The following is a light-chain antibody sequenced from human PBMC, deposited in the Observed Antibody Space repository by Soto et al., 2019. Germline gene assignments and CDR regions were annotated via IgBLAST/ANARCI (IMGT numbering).Light chain of an antibody. Sequence: DIQMTHSPSSLSASVGGTVTMTSRASQSIALSVNWYQQKPGKAPKLIIYVAFTLESGVPSRFSGSGSGTECTLTIRSLQPEDFATYYCQQSFRSPITFCQGTRLEIK. CDR1: QSIALS. V-gene: IGKV1-39*01. CDR3: QQSFRSPIT. J-gene: IGKJ5*01. CDR2: VAF.